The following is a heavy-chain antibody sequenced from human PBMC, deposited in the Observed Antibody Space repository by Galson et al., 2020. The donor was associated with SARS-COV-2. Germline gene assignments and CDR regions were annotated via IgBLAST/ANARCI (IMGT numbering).Heavy chain of an antibody. V-gene: IGHV3-30-3*01. D-gene: IGHD5-18*01. CDR1: GFTFSSYA. Sequence: GSLRLSCAASGFTFSSYAMHWVRQAPGKGLEWVAVISYDGSNKYYADSVKGRFTISRDNSKNTLYLQMNSLRAEDTAVYYCARARDGGYSYAYDYWGQGTLVTVSS. J-gene: IGHJ4*02. CDR3: ARARDGGYSYAYDY. CDR2: ISYDGSNK.